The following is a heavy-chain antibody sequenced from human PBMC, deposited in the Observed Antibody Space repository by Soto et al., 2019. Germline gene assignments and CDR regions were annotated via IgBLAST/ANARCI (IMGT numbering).Heavy chain of an antibody. CDR2: IYSSGGT. CDR3: AYSSDHARFDY. Sequence: PGGSLRLSCAASGFTVSSNYMSWVRLAPGRGLEWVSIIYSSGGTYYADSVKDRFTISRDNSRNTLYLQILGLRAEDSAVYYCAYSSDHARFDYWSQGTLVTVSS. D-gene: IGHD2-15*01. V-gene: IGHV3-66*01. J-gene: IGHJ4*02. CDR1: GFTVSSNY.